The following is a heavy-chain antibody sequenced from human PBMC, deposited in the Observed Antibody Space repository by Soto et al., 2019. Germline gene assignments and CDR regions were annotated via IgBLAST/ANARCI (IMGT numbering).Heavy chain of an antibody. CDR3: ARDGGIVVVPAATNWFDP. V-gene: IGHV3-30-3*01. Sequence: PGGSLRLSCAASGFTFSSYAMHWVRQAPGKGLEWVAVISYDGSNKYYADSVKGRFTISRDNSKNTLYLQMNSLRAEDTAVYYCARDGGIVVVPAATNWFDPWGQGTLVTVSS. CDR2: ISYDGSNK. CDR1: GFTFSSYA. J-gene: IGHJ5*02. D-gene: IGHD2-2*01.